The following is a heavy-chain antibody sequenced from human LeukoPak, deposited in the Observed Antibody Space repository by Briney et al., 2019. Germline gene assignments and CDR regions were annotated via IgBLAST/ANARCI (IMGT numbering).Heavy chain of an antibody. CDR1: GGSISSYY. CDR2: MYYSGSN. J-gene: IGHJ4*02. D-gene: IGHD3-16*02. Sequence: SXTLPLTCTVSGGSISSYYWSWIRQPPGKGLEWIGYMYYSGSNNYNPSLKSRVNISVETSKKQLSQKKSSVTAADTAVYYCARYVWGSYPTFEDYWGQGTLVTVSS. CDR3: ARYVWGSYPTFEDY. V-gene: IGHV4-59*01.